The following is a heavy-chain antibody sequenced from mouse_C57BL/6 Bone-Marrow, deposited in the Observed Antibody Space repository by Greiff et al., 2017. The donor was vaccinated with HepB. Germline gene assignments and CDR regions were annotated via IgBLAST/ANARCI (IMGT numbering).Heavy chain of an antibody. CDR1: GFSFNTYA. J-gene: IGHJ4*01. CDR2: IRSKSNNYAT. V-gene: IGHV10-1*01. D-gene: IGHD2-1*01. CDR3: VRQRNYREAMDY. Sequence: EVHLVESGGGLVQPKGSLKLSCAASGFSFNTYAMNWVRQAPGKGLEWVARIRSKSNNYATYYADSVKDRFTISIYDSASMLYLQMNNLTTEDTAMYCCVRQRNYREAMDYWGQGTTVTVSS.